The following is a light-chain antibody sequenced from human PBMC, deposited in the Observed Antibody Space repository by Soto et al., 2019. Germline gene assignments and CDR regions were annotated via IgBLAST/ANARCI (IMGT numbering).Light chain of an antibody. V-gene: IGLV2-8*01. CDR3: KSYAGSNTYV. CDR2: EVV. CDR1: KNDIGVYDF. Sequence: QSVLTQPPSASGSPGQSVTISCTGTKNDIGVYDFVSWYQHHPGKAPSLIIYEVVQRPSGVPDRFSGSKSGNTASLTVSGLQAADEADYFCKSYAGSNTYVFGSGTKLTVL. J-gene: IGLJ1*01.